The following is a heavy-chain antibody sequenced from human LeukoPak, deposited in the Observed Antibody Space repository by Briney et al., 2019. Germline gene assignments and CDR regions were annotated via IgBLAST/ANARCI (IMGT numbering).Heavy chain of an antibody. J-gene: IGHJ6*02. V-gene: IGHV4-59*01. Sequence: PSETLSLTCTVSGGSISSYYWSWIRQPPGKGLEWIGYIYYSGSTNYNPSLKSRVTISVDPSKNQFSPRLSSVTAADTGVYYCARVTRSGSYYYYYGMDVWGQGTTVTVSS. D-gene: IGHD1-26*01. CDR1: GGSISSYY. CDR2: IYYSGST. CDR3: ARVTRSGSYYYYYGMDV.